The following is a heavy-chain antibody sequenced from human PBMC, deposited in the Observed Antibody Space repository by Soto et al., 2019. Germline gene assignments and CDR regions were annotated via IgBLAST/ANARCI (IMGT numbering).Heavy chain of an antibody. D-gene: IGHD3-10*01. V-gene: IGHV5-51*01. CDR2: IYPGKYKT. Sequence: GESLKISCKGSGDKFSTYWIAWLRQMPVRGLEWMGIIYPGKYKTIYSPSFQGLVTISADTSLNTAYLQWDSLRASDTAIYYCATGFTGSGGRFEAWAPGTLVTVSS. CDR3: ATGFTGSGGRFEA. J-gene: IGHJ5*02. CDR1: GDKFSTYW.